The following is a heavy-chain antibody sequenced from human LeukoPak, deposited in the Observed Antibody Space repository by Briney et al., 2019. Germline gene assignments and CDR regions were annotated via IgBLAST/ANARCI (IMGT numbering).Heavy chain of an antibody. V-gene: IGHV3-30*18. CDR1: GFTFSSYG. Sequence: GRSLRLSCAASGFTFSSYGMHWVRQAPGKGLEWVAVISYDGSNKYYADSVKGRFTISRDNSKNTLYLYMNSLRAEDTAVYYFAKAGSESNQDDYYYFSMDVWGQGTTVTVSS. CDR2: ISYDGSNK. CDR3: AKAGSESNQDDYYYFSMDV. J-gene: IGHJ6*02. D-gene: IGHD4-11*01.